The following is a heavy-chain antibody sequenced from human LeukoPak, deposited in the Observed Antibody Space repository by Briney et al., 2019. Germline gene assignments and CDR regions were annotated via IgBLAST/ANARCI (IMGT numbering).Heavy chain of an antibody. CDR3: TTDYDTSASYEVY. V-gene: IGHV3-23*01. D-gene: IGHD3-22*01. J-gene: IGHJ4*02. Sequence: HSGGSLRLSCTASGFTFSNYAMSWVRQAPGKGLEWVSLISLSGYAHYTDSVKGRFTISRDNSKNTLYLQMNSLRPEDTAVYYCTTDYDTSASYEVYWGRGALVTVSS. CDR2: ISLSGYA. CDR1: GFTFSNYA.